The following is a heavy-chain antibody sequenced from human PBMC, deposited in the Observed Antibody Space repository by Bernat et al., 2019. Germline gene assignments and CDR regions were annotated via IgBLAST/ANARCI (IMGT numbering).Heavy chain of an antibody. CDR1: GFTFSSYA. CDR3: ARVRWYNWNYFDY. V-gene: IGHV3-30*01. J-gene: IGHJ4*02. Sequence: QVQLVESGGGVVQPGRSLRLSCAASGFTFSSYAMHWVRQAPGKGLEWEAVISYDGSNKYYADSVKGRFTISRDNSKNTLYLQMNSLRAEDTAVYYCARVRWYNWNYFDYWGQGTLVTVSS. D-gene: IGHD1-20*01. CDR2: ISYDGSNK.